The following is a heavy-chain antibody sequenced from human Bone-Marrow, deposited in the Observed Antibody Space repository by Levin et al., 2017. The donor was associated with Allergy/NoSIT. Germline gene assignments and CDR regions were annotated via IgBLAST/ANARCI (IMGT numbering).Heavy chain of an antibody. CDR1: GFIVSTYD. J-gene: IGHJ6*02. V-gene: IGHV3-13*01. D-gene: IGHD6-6*01. Sequence: GGSVRLSCAASGFIVSTYDIHWVRQVVGKGLEWVAEIGTASDSYYSDSVKGRFTISRENSKNSVYLQMNSLRDGDTAVYFCARDSSRNGMDVWGQGTTVTVSS. CDR2: IGTASDS. CDR3: ARDSSRNGMDV.